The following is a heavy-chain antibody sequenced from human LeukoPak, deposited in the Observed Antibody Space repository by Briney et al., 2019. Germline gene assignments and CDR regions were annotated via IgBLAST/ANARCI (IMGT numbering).Heavy chain of an antibody. V-gene: IGHV3-23*01. CDR1: GFTFSSYA. J-gene: IGHJ4*02. Sequence: GGSLRLSCAASGFTFSSYAMSWVRQAPGKGLEWVSAISGSGGSTYYADSVKGRFTISRDNSKNTLYLQMNSLRAEDTALYYCAKVLVELLWFGDLVLEYWGQGTLVTVSS. CDR2: ISGSGGST. D-gene: IGHD3-10*01. CDR3: AKVLVELLWFGDLVLEY.